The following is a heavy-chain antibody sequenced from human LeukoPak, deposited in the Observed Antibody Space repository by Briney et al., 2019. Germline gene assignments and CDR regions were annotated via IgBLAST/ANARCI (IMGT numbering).Heavy chain of an antibody. V-gene: IGHV3-7*01. Sequence: GGSLRLSCTASGFTFSGAWMTWVRQAPGKGLEWVANIREDGTEKYYVDSVKGRFTISRDNAKNSLYLQMNSLRVEDTAVYYCARAGRKSRGVDIVRKKETGYYYYLDVWGKGTTVTVSS. CDR2: IREDGTEK. D-gene: IGHD2-15*01. CDR3: ARAGRKSRGVDIVRKKETGYYYYLDV. J-gene: IGHJ6*03. CDR1: GFTFSGAW.